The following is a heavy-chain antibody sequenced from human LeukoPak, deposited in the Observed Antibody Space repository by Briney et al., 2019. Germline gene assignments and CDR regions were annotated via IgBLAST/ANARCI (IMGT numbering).Heavy chain of an antibody. J-gene: IGHJ4*02. CDR2: ISGGSDTR. D-gene: IGHD3-3*01. CDR1: GFTFSSYS. Sequence: PGGSLRLSCAASGFTFSSYSMNWVRQSPGKGLEWLSYISGGSDTRYHADSLKGRFTISRDNAKNSLYLQMNSLRAEDTAVYYCARDPHSGSAYYDFWSGYYTGKELDYWGQGTLVTVSS. CDR3: ARDPHSGSAYYDFWSGYYTGKELDY. V-gene: IGHV3-48*01.